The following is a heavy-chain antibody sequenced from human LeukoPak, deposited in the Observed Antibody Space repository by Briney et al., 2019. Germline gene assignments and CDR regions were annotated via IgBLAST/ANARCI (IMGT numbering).Heavy chain of an antibody. CDR1: GGTFISYA. CDR3: ARDYADGDY. V-gene: IGHV1-2*06. CDR2: INPNSGGT. D-gene: IGHD3-16*01. J-gene: IGHJ4*02. Sequence: ASVKVSCKASGGTFISYAISWVRQAPGQGLEWMGRINPNSGGTNYAQKFQSRVTMTRDTSISTAYMELSRLRSDDTAVYYCARDYADGDYWGQGTLVTVSS.